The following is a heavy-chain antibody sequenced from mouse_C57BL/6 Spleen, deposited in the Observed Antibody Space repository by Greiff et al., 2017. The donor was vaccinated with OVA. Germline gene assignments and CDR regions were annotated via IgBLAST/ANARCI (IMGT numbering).Heavy chain of an antibody. V-gene: IGHV1-69*01. CDR3: ARSDWHFDV. Sequence: QVQLQQPGAELVMPGASVKLSCKASGYTFTSYWMHWVKQRPGQGLEWIGEIDPSDSYTNYNQKFKGKSTLTVDKSSSTAYMQLSSLTSEDSAVYYCARSDWHFDVWGTGTTVTVSS. CDR1: GYTFTSYW. CDR2: IDPSDSYT. J-gene: IGHJ1*03.